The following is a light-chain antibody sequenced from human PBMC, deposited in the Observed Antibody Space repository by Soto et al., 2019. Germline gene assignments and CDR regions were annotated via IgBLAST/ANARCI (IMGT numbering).Light chain of an antibody. CDR1: QSVSSY. V-gene: IGKV3-11*01. Sequence: EIVLTQSPATLSLSPGERATLSCRASQSVSSYLAWYQQKPGQAPRLVIYDASSRATGTPARFSGSGSGTDFTLTISSLEPDDFAVYYCQQRKNWPTGFTFGPGTRVDI. CDR3: QQRKNWPTGFT. CDR2: DAS. J-gene: IGKJ3*01.